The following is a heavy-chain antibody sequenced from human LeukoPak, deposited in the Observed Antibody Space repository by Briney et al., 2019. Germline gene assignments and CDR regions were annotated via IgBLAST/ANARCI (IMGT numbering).Heavy chain of an antibody. J-gene: IGHJ4*02. Sequence: PGGSLRLSCAASGFTFSSYAMNWVRQAPGKGLEWVSVISGNDDSYYADSVKGRFTISRDNSKNTLYLQTNSLRAEDTAIYYCAKEVRYRAPSDTSYFDYWGQGTLVTVSS. D-gene: IGHD2-2*02. CDR1: GFTFSSYA. V-gene: IGHV3-23*01. CDR2: ISGNDDS. CDR3: AKEVRYRAPSDTSYFDY.